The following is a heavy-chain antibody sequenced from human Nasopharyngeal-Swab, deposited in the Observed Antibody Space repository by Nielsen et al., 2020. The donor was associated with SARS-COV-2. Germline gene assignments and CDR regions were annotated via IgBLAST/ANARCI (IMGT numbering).Heavy chain of an antibody. V-gene: IGHV4-39*01. CDR2: IYYSGST. D-gene: IGHD3-10*01. CDR3: ARLTVLLWFGEPTYMDV. J-gene: IGHJ6*03. CDR1: GGSISSSSYY. Sequence: SETLSLTCTVSGGSISSSSYYWGWIRQPPGKGLEWIGSIYYSGSTYYNPSLKSRVTISVVTSKNHFSLKLSSVTAADTAVYYCARLTVLLWFGEPTYMDVWGKGTTVTVSS.